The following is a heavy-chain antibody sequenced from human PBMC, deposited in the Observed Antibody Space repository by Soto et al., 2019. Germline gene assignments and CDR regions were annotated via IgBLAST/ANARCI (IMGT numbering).Heavy chain of an antibody. J-gene: IGHJ3*01. V-gene: IGHV3-30*18. Sequence: GGSLRLSCAASGFTFSSYGMHWVRQAPGKGLEWVAVISQDGRNKYYADSVKGRFTISRDNSKNTLNLQMNSLRAEDTAVLYCAKDSGGDGGVAFDVWRQGTMATVSS. D-gene: IGHD2-21*02. CDR3: AKDSGGDGGVAFDV. CDR2: ISQDGRNK. CDR1: GFTFSSYG.